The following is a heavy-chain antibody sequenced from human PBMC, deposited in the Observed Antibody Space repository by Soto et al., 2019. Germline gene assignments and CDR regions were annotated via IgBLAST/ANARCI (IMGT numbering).Heavy chain of an antibody. Sequence: QAQLVQSGAEVRKPGASVKVSCKASGYTFYSHSISWVRQAPGQGLEWMGRINADYGNTQYAQKFRGRVTMTTDTSTTTVYMELTNRRSDDTAVYYCARCIQGDYYYGMDVWGQGTTVTVSS. J-gene: IGHJ6*02. CDR2: INADYGNT. D-gene: IGHD5-18*01. CDR3: ARCIQGDYYYGMDV. V-gene: IGHV1-18*01. CDR1: GYTFYSHS.